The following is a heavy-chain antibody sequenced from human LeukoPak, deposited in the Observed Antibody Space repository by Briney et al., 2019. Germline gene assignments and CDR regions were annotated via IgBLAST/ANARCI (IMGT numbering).Heavy chain of an antibody. J-gene: IGHJ5*02. Sequence: PSETLSLTCAVSGDSISNYYWSWIRQPPGKGLEWIRYIYYSGSTNYNPSLKSRVTISVDTSKNQFSLKLSSVTAADTAVYYCARIIAAAPLDWFDPWGQGTLVTVSS. CDR1: GDSISNYY. CDR3: ARIIAAAPLDWFDP. D-gene: IGHD6-13*01. V-gene: IGHV4-59*12. CDR2: IYYSGST.